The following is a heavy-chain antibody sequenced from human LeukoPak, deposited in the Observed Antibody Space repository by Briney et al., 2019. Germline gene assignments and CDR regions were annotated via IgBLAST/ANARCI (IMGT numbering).Heavy chain of an antibody. CDR3: ARGMVVGTNWFDP. D-gene: IGHD2-15*01. V-gene: IGHV1-69*13. CDR2: IIPIFGTA. J-gene: IGHJ5*02. Sequence: SVRVSCKASGGTFSSYTISWVRQAPGQGLEWMGGIIPIFGTANYAQKFQGRVTITADESTSTAYMELSSLRSEDTAVYYCARGMVVGTNWFDPWGRGTLVTVSS. CDR1: GGTFSSYT.